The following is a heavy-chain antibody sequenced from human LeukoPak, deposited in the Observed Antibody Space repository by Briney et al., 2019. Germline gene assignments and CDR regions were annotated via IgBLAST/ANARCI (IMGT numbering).Heavy chain of an antibody. J-gene: IGHJ4*02. CDR2: IKQDGSEK. D-gene: IGHD3-22*01. Sequence: GGSLRLSCAATGFIFSSYWMSWVRQAPGKGLEWVANIKQDGSEKYYVDSVKGRFTISRDNAKNSLYLQMISLRAEDTAVYYCARVGYDTSGYRGLLDYWGQGTLVTVSS. CDR1: GFIFSSYW. V-gene: IGHV3-7*01. CDR3: ARVGYDTSGYRGLLDY.